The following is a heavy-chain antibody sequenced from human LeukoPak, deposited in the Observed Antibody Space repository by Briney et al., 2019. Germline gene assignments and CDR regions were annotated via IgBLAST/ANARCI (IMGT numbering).Heavy chain of an antibody. Sequence: PGGSLRLSCAASGFTFSSHAMSWVRQAPGKGLEWVSALSGSGSNTYYADSVKGRFTISRDNSKNTLYLQMNSLRAEDTAVYYCAKDRRPTTVVTYPSDWGQGTLVTVSS. J-gene: IGHJ4*02. D-gene: IGHD4-11*01. CDR3: AKDRRPTTVVTYPSD. CDR2: LSGSGSNT. V-gene: IGHV3-23*01. CDR1: GFTFSSHA.